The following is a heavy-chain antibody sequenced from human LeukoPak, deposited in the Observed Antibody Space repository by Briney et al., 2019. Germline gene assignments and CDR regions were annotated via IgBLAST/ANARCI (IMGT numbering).Heavy chain of an antibody. J-gene: IGHJ4*02. CDR3: ARGWWRELLQRHFDY. D-gene: IGHD1-26*01. Sequence: ASVKVSCKASGYTFTSYGISWVRQATGQGLEWMGWMNPNSGNTGYAQKFQGRVTITRNTSISTAYMELSSLRSEDTAVYYCARGWWRELLQRHFDYWGQGTLVTVSS. V-gene: IGHV1-8*03. CDR1: GYTFTSYG. CDR2: MNPNSGNT.